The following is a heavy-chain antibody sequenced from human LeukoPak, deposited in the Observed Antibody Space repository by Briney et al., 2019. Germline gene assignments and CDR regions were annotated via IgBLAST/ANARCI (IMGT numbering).Heavy chain of an antibody. D-gene: IGHD6-13*01. J-gene: IGHJ4*02. Sequence: GGSLRLSCAASGFIFSSHAMNWVRQAPGKGLEWVSGVSGSGSSTFYADSVKGWFTISRDNSKNILYLQMNSLRVEDTAVYYCAKSRVSSWGAIDYWGQGTLLTVSS. CDR1: GFIFSSHA. CDR2: VSGSGSST. V-gene: IGHV3-23*01. CDR3: AKSRVSSWGAIDY.